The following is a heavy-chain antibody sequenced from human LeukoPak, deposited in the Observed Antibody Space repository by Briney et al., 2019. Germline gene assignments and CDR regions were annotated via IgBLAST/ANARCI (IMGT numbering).Heavy chain of an antibody. J-gene: IGHJ4*02. CDR2: IYEGGGR. CDR3: ARVDTVSGILV. Sequence: AGGSLRLSCAASEFTVSNSYMTWVRQAPGKGLEWVSVIYEGGGRYYGDSVKGRFTISKDNFENTVYPQMSSLRADDTAVYYCARVDTVSGILVWGQGTLVTVSS. D-gene: IGHD5-18*01. CDR1: EFTVSNSY. V-gene: IGHV3-53*01.